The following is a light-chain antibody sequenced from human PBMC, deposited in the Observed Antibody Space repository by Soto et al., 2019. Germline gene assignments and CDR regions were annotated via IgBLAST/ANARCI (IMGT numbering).Light chain of an antibody. Sequence: IQMTQSPSSLSASVGDRVTITCRASQGIRNDLGWYQQKPGKAPKLLIYGASSLQSGVPSRFSGSGSGTDFTLTISSLQPEDFATYYCQQYYSYPSITFGQGTRLEIK. CDR3: QQYYSYPSIT. J-gene: IGKJ5*01. V-gene: IGKV1-6*01. CDR2: GAS. CDR1: QGIRND.